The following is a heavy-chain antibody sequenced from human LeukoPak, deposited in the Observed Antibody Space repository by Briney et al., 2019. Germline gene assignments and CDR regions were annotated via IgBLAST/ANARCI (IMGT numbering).Heavy chain of an antibody. CDR2: ISGAGTST. Sequence: GGSLRLSCASSGFAFSSDAMSWVRQAPGKGLEWVSGISGAGTSTYYADSVKGRFTISRDNSKYTLYLQMNSLRAEDTAVYYCAKVPLYDSSGYYYYFDYWGQGTLVTVSS. J-gene: IGHJ4*02. D-gene: IGHD3-22*01. CDR1: GFAFSSDA. CDR3: AKVPLYDSSGYYYYFDY. V-gene: IGHV3-23*01.